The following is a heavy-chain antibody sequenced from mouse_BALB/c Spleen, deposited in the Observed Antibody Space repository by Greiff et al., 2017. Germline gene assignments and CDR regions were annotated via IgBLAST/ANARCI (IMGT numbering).Heavy chain of an antibody. CDR2: IYPGNVNT. CDR1: GYTFTSYY. V-gene: IGHV1S56*01. J-gene: IGHJ3*01. D-gene: IGHD2-10*01. Sequence: QVQLKQSGPELVKPGASVRISCKASGYTFTSYYIHWVKQRPGQGLEWIGWIYPGNVNTKYNEKFKGKATLTADKSSSTAYMQLSSLTSEDSAVYFCARSSSYYGSFAYWGQGTLVTVSA. CDR3: ARSSSYYGSFAY.